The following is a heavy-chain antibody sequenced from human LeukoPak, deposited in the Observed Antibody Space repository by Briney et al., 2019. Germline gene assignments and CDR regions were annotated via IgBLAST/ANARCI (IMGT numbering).Heavy chain of an antibody. CDR3: QGGRF. CDR1: GFTFTNAW. CDR2: LKGKTDGGTT. Sequence: GGSLRLSCSASGFTFTNAWMSWVRQAPGKGLEWVGRLKGKTDGGTTDYAAPVKGRFSISRDDSKNTPYLQMNSLKSEDTAVYYCQGGRFWGQGTLVTVHS. D-gene: IGHD1-26*01. J-gene: IGHJ4*02. V-gene: IGHV3-15*01.